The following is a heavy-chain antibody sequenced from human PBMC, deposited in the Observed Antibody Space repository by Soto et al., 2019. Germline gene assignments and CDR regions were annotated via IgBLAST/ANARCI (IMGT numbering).Heavy chain of an antibody. J-gene: IGHJ6*02. Sequence: VQLVQSGAEVKRPGASVKVSCKASGYTFRNYDVAWVRRAPGHGLEWMGWISISKGKTYYQESLQGRVTMTMDTGTTTAYLEVRSLRSDDTAVDYCARKGYIGHFGLDVWGQGTTVTVSS. D-gene: IGHD5-12*01. CDR1: GYTFRNYD. CDR2: ISISKGKT. CDR3: ARKGYIGHFGLDV. V-gene: IGHV1-18*01.